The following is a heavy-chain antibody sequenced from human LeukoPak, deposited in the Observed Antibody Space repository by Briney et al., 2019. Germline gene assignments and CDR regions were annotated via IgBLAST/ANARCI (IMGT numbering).Heavy chain of an antibody. D-gene: IGHD1-1*01. Sequence: GGSLRLSCAASGFTFNSHAMSWVRQAPGKGLEWVSAINFSGANTYYADSVKGRFTVSRDNSKNTLYLQMNSLRAGGTAVYYCAKFSSTGKTAFDSWGQGTLVTVSS. CDR3: AKFSSTGKTAFDS. CDR1: GFTFNSHA. V-gene: IGHV3-23*01. J-gene: IGHJ4*02. CDR2: INFSGANT.